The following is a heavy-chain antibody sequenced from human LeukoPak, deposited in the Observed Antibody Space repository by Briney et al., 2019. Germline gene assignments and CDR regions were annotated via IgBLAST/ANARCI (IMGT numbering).Heavy chain of an antibody. Sequence: SETLSLTCTVSGGSISSYYWSWIRQPPGKGLEWIGYIHYSGSTNYNPSLKSRVTISVDTSKNQFSLKLSSVTAADTAVYYCARDSPPQRNWGQGTLVTVSS. CDR1: GGSISSYY. CDR3: ARDSPPQRN. J-gene: IGHJ4*02. CDR2: IHYSGST. V-gene: IGHV4-59*01. D-gene: IGHD2/OR15-2a*01.